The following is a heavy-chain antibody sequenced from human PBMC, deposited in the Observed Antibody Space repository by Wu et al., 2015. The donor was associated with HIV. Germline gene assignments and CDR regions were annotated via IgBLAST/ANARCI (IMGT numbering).Heavy chain of an antibody. CDR3: ARANIVVVPAAPRGSYAFDY. Sequence: QVQLVQSGAEVKKPGSSVKVSCKASGGTFSSYAISWVRQAPGQGLEWMGRIIPIFGTANYAQKFQGRVTITADESTSTAYMELSSLRSEDTAVYYCARANIVVVPAAPRGSYAFDYLGPRDNGHRLF. CDR2: IIPIFGTA. V-gene: IGHV1-69*13. D-gene: IGHD2-2*01. CDR1: GGTFSSYA. J-gene: IGHJ3*02.